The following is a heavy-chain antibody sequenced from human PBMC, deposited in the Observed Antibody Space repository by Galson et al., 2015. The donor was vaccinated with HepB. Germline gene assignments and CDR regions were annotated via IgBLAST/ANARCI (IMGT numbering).Heavy chain of an antibody. CDR1: GYTFTGYY. V-gene: IGHV1-2*02. D-gene: IGHD6-19*01. J-gene: IGHJ4*02. CDR2: INPNSGGT. CDR3: ARDPPYSSGEPFDY. Sequence: SVKVSCKASGYTFTGYYMHWVRQAPGQGLEWMGWINPNSGGTNYAQKFQGRVTMTRDTSISTAYMELSRLRSDDTAVYYCARDPPYSSGEPFDYWGQGTLVTVSS.